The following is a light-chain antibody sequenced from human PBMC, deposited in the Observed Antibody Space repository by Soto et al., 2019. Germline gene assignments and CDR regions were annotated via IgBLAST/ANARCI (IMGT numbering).Light chain of an antibody. CDR3: SSYAGSNNWV. Sequence: QSALTQPPSASGSPGQSVTISCTGTSSDVGNYNFVSWYQQHPGKAPKFIIYEVSKRPSGVPDRFSASKSGNTASLTVSGLQAEDEADYFCSSYAGSNNWVFGGGTKLTVL. V-gene: IGLV2-8*01. CDR1: SSDVGNYNF. J-gene: IGLJ3*02. CDR2: EVS.